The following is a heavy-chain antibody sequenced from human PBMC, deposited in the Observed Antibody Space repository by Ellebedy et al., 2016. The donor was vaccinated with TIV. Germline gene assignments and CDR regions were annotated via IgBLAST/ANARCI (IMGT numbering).Heavy chain of an antibody. D-gene: IGHD6-13*01. CDR1: GFTFIKYD. CDR2: VWDDGTEE. CDR3: AKRAAAAGSPDYYGMDV. Sequence: PGGSLRLSCAASGFTFIKYDMHWVRQAPDKGLGWVAVVWDDGTEEYYVDSVKVRFTISSDNSRNTLYLQMDSLRHEDTAVYYCAKRAAAAGSPDYYGMDVWGQGTTVTVAS. V-gene: IGHV3-33*06. J-gene: IGHJ6*02.